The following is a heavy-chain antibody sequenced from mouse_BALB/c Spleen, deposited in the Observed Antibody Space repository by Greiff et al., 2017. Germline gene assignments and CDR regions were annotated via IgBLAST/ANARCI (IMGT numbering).Heavy chain of an antibody. V-gene: IGHV14-3*02. Sequence: EVQLQQSGAELVKPGASVKLSCTASGFNIKDTYMHWVKQRPEQGLEWIGRIDPANGNTKYDPKFQGKATITADTSSNTAYLQLSSLTSEDTAVYYFARTEGITTADAWFAYWGQGTLVTVAA. CDR1: GFNIKDTY. J-gene: IGHJ3*01. CDR2: IDPANGNT. D-gene: IGHD1-2*01. CDR3: ARTEGITTADAWFAY.